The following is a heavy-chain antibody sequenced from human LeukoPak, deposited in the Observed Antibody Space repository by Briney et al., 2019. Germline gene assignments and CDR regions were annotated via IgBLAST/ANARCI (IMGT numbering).Heavy chain of an antibody. V-gene: IGHV3-48*03. J-gene: IGHJ4*02. CDR2: ISSGGRTI. CDR1: GFTFSGFA. Sequence: QPGGSLRLSCAASGFTFSGFAMSWIRQAPGKGLEWVSSISSGGRTIYYADSVKGRFTISRDNAKNSLYLQMNSLRAEDTAFYYCARSGYSSSWYMFWGQGSLVTVSS. D-gene: IGHD6-13*01. CDR3: ARSGYSSSWYMF.